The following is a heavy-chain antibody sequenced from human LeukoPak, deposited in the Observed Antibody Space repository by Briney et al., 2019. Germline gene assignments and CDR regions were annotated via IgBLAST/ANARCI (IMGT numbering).Heavy chain of an antibody. J-gene: IGHJ5*02. CDR2: ISAYNGNT. Sequence: ASVKVSCKASGYTFTSYGISWVRQAPGQGLEWMGWISAYNGNTNYAQKLQGRVTMTTDTSTSTAYMELRSLRSDDTAVYYCARDRVDYGSGSYYSWGQGTLVTVSS. CDR3: ARDRVDYGSGSYYS. V-gene: IGHV1-18*01. CDR1: GYTFTSYG. D-gene: IGHD3-10*01.